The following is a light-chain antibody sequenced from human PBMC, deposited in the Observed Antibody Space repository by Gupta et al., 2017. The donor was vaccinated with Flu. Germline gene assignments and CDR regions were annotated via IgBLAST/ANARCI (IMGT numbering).Light chain of an antibody. V-gene: IGKV1-39*01. CDR1: QSISGY. J-gene: IGKJ2*01. CDR3: QQTFRSPYT. CDR2: GAS. Sequence: DIQLTPSPPSLSASVGERVTITCRASQSISGYFSWYQQKPGQAPKLLIYGASTLHSGVPSRFSGSGSGTDFTLTINRLQPEDFATYYCQQTFRSPYTFGQGTKLEI.